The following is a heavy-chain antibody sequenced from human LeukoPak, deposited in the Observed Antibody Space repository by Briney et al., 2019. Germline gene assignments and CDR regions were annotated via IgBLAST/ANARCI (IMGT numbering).Heavy chain of an antibody. CDR2: INPNSGGT. V-gene: IGHV1-2*02. Sequence: ASVTVSCKASGYTFTGYYMHWVRQAPGQGLEWVGLINPNSGGTNYAQKFQGRVTMTRDTSISTAYMELSRLRSDDTAVYYCARGGPYDILTGALDYWNQGTLVTVSS. J-gene: IGHJ4*02. CDR3: ARGGPYDILTGALDY. D-gene: IGHD3-9*01. CDR1: GYTFTGYY.